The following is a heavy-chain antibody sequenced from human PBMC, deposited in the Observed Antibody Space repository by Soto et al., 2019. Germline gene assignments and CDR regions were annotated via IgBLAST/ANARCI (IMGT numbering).Heavy chain of an antibody. CDR2: IIPIFGTA. Sequence: VASVKVSCKASGGTFSSYAISWVRQAPGQGLEWMGGIIPIFGTANYAQKFQGRVTITADESTSTAYMELSSLRSEDTAVYYCARLPAHGDYYYYGMDVWGQGTTVTVSS. CDR3: ARLPAHGDYYYYGMDV. J-gene: IGHJ6*02. D-gene: IGHD4-17*01. CDR1: GGTFSSYA. V-gene: IGHV1-69*13.